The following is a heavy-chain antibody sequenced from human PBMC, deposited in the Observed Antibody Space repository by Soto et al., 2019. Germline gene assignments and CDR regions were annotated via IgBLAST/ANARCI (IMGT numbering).Heavy chain of an antibody. J-gene: IGHJ6*02. D-gene: IGHD1-26*01. CDR3: ARDTQWELRVESPNYYYYGMDV. CDR1: GYTFTSYG. CDR2: ISAYNGNT. Sequence: ASVKVSCKASGYTFTSYGISWVRQAPGQGLEWMGWISAYNGNTNYAQKLQGRVTMTTDTSTSTAYMELSSLRSEDTAVYYCARDTQWELRVESPNYYYYGMDVWGQGTTVTVSS. V-gene: IGHV1-18*01.